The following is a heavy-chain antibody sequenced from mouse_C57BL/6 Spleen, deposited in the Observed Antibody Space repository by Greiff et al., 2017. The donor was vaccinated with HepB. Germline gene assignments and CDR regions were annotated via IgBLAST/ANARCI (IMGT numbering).Heavy chain of an antibody. Sequence: VQRVESGPELVKPGASVKISCKASGYTFTDYYINWVKQRPGQGLEWIGWIFPGSGSTYYNEKFKGKATLTVDKSSSTAYMLLSSLTSEDSAVYFCARSLITTVVAPFDYWGQGTTLTVSS. V-gene: IGHV1-75*01. CDR2: IFPGSGST. CDR3: ARSLITTVVAPFDY. J-gene: IGHJ2*01. D-gene: IGHD1-1*01. CDR1: GYTFTDYY.